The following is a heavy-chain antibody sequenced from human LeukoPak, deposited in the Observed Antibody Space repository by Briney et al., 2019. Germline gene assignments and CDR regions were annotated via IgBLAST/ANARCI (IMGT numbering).Heavy chain of an antibody. Sequence: GGSLRLSCAASGVTFSSYAMSWVRQAPGKGLEWVAFIRYDGNNKYYADSVKGRFTISRDNSKNTLYLQMNSLRAEDTAVYYCAKDWEPIETDYFDYWGQGTLVTVSS. CDR2: IRYDGNNK. D-gene: IGHD1-26*01. J-gene: IGHJ4*02. CDR3: AKDWEPIETDYFDY. V-gene: IGHV3-30*02. CDR1: GVTFSSYA.